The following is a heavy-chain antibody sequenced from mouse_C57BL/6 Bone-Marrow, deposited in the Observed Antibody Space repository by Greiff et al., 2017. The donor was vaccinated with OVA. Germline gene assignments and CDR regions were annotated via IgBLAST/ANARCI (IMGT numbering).Heavy chain of an antibody. J-gene: IGHJ1*03. V-gene: IGHV1-82*01. Sequence: VQLVESGPELVKPGASVKISCKASGYAFSSSWMNWVKQRPGKGLEWIGRIYPGDGDTNYNGKFKGKATLTADKSSSTAYMQLSSLTSEDSAVYFCARCDGYLWYFDVWGTGTTVTVSS. CDR2: IYPGDGDT. D-gene: IGHD2-3*01. CDR1: GYAFSSSW. CDR3: ARCDGYLWYFDV.